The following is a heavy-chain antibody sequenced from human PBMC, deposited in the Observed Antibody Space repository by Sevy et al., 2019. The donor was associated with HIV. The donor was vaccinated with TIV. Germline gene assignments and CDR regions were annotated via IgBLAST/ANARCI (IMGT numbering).Heavy chain of an antibody. V-gene: IGHV3-23*01. CDR2: ISGSGENT. CDR3: AKGYSSNYYGIFDY. Sequence: GGSPRLSCAASAFIFTNYAMTWVRQPPGKGLEWVSTISGSGENTYYAYSVKGRFTISRDNSRSTLYLQMNSLRAEDTALYYCAKGYSSNYYGIFDYWGQGALVTVSS. D-gene: IGHD6-13*01. CDR1: AFIFTNYA. J-gene: IGHJ4*02.